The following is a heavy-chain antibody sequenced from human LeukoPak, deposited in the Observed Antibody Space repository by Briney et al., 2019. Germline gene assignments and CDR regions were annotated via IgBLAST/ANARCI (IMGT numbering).Heavy chain of an antibody. Sequence: PSQTLSLTCTVSGGSISSGDYYWSWIRQPPGKGLEWIGYIYYSGSTYYNPSPKSRVTISVDTSKNQFSLKLSSVTAADTAVYYCASTVTRGVLLWFGQLNWFDPWGQGTLVTVSS. CDR1: GGSISSGDYY. V-gene: IGHV4-30-4*01. CDR2: IYYSGST. CDR3: ASTVTRGVLLWFGQLNWFDP. J-gene: IGHJ5*02. D-gene: IGHD3-10*01.